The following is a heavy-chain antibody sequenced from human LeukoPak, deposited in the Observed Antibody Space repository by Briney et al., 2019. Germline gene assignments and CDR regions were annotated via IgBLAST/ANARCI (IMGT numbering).Heavy chain of an antibody. Sequence: GGSLRLSCAASGFTFSSYDMHWVRQATGKGLEWVSAIGTAGDTYYPGSVKGRFTISRENAKNSLYLQMNSLRAGDTAVYYCARAGSSWYGNAFDIWGQGTMVTVSS. V-gene: IGHV3-13*01. CDR1: GFTFSSYD. D-gene: IGHD6-13*01. J-gene: IGHJ3*02. CDR3: ARAGSSWYGNAFDI. CDR2: IGTAGDT.